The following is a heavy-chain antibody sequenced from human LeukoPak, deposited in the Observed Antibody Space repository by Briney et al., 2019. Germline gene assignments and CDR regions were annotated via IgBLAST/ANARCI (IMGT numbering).Heavy chain of an antibody. V-gene: IGHV1-2*02. CDR2: INPNPNSGGT. D-gene: IGHD1-26*01. J-gene: IGHJ4*02. CDR1: GYTFTDYY. CDR3: ARGSYGYD. Sequence: GASVKVSCKASGYTFTDYYLHWVRQAPGQGLEWVGWINPNPNSGGTSYAQKFQGRVTMTRDTSINTAYMELSGLRSDDTAVYFCARGSYGYDWGQGTLVTASS.